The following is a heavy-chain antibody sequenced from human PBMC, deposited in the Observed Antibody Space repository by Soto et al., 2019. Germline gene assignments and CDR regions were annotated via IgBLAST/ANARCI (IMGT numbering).Heavy chain of an antibody. CDR3: AQVPRYTVTPPDDY. Sequence: GSLRLSCVASGFTFGSYGMHRVRQAPGKGLEWVAVISYDGTNKYYTDSVKGRFTISRDNSKKTLWLQMSSLRAEDTAVYYCAQVPRYTVTPPDDYWGQGTLVTVSS. V-gene: IGHV3-30*18. D-gene: IGHD4-17*01. J-gene: IGHJ4*02. CDR2: ISYDGTNK. CDR1: GFTFGSYG.